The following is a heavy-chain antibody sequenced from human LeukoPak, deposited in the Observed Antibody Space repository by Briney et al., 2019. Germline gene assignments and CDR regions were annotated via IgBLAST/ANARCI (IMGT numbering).Heavy chain of an antibody. D-gene: IGHD3/OR15-3a*01. V-gene: IGHV4-39*01. CDR2: IYYCGST. CDR1: GGSISGSFYY. Sequence: SETLSLTCTVSGGSISGSFYYWGWIRQPPGKGLEWIGSIYYCGSTYYNPSLKSRVTISVDTSKNQFSLNLSSVTAADTAVYYCARRGLIDYWGQGTLVTVSS. J-gene: IGHJ4*02. CDR3: ARRGLIDY.